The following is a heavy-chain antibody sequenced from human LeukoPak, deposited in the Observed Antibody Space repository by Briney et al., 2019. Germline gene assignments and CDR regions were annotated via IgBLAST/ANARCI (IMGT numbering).Heavy chain of an antibody. D-gene: IGHD2-15*01. CDR1: GYSFTSYW. Sequence: GESLKISCKGSGYSFTSYWIGWVRQMPGKGLEWMGIIYPGDSDTRYSPSFQGQVSISADKSISTAYLQWSSLKASDTGIYYCARSASDRWNYFDYWGQGTLVTVSS. J-gene: IGHJ4*02. V-gene: IGHV5-51*01. CDR3: ARSASDRWNYFDY. CDR2: IYPGDSDT.